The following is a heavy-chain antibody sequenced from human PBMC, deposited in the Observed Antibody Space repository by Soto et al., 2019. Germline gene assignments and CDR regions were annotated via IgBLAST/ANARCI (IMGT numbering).Heavy chain of an antibody. CDR1: GYSFSSHW. J-gene: IGHJ3*02. CDR2: IYPGDSDT. Sequence: PGESLKISCKGSGYSFSSHWLARVRQMPGKGLEYMGIIYPGDSDTRHSPSFQGQVTISADKSISTAYLQWTSLKASDTAIYYCARARVATPRLEDPFDIWGQGTMVTVSS. D-gene: IGHD5-12*01. CDR3: ARARVATPRLEDPFDI. V-gene: IGHV5-51*01.